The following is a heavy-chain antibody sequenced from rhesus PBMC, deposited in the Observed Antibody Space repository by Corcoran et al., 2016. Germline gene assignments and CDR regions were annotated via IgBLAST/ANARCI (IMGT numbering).Heavy chain of an antibody. CDR3: AREDPGGIAAAGVDY. V-gene: IGHV4-65*01. Sequence: QVQLQESGPGLVKPSETLSLTCAVSGGSVSSSNWWSWIRQPPGKGLEWIGYISGSSGSTYYNPSLKSQVTISTATSKNQFSLKLSSVTAADTAVYYCAREDPGGIAAAGVDYWGQGVLVTVSS. CDR1: GGSVSSSNW. J-gene: IGHJ4*01. CDR2: ISGSSGST. D-gene: IGHD6-43*01.